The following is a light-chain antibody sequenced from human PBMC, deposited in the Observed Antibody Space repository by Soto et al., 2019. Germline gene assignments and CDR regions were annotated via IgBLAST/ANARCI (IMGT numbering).Light chain of an antibody. CDR2: KVS. V-gene: IGKV2-24*01. CDR3: VAAAEFPWT. J-gene: IGKJ1*01. Sequence: IVMTQTPLSSPVTLGQPASISCRSSQALVYSDGNTYLSWLQQRPGQPPRLLIYKVSNRLSGVTDRFSGSGAGTDFTLKIRRVEAEDVGLYDCVAAAEFPWTFGQGTRVESK. CDR1: QALVYSDGNTY.